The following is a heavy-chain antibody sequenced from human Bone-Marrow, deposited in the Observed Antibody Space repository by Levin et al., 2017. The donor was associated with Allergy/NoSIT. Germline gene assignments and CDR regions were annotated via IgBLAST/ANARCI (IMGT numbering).Heavy chain of an antibody. D-gene: IGHD3-9*01. Sequence: PGGSLRLSCTVSGFTFGDYAMSWFRQAPGRGLEWVGFIGSKAYGGTTQYAASVQGRFTISRDDSKGIAFLQMNSLKTEDTAVYYCTRGGRYFDSDWGQGTLVTVSS. CDR1: GFTFGDYA. CDR3: TRGGRYFDSD. J-gene: IGHJ4*02. CDR2: IGSKAYGGTT. V-gene: IGHV3-49*03.